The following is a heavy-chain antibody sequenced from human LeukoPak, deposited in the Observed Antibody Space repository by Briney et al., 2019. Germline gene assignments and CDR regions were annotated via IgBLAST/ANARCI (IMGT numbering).Heavy chain of an antibody. Sequence: AGGSLRLSCAASGFTFDDYATHWVRQAPGKGLEWVSGISWNSGSIGYADSVKGRFTISGDNAKNSLYLQMNSLRAEDTALYYCAKDKGRGWYTYFDYWGQGTLVTVSS. CDR3: AKDKGRGWYTYFDY. D-gene: IGHD6-19*01. CDR1: GFTFDDYA. J-gene: IGHJ4*02. V-gene: IGHV3-9*01. CDR2: ISWNSGSI.